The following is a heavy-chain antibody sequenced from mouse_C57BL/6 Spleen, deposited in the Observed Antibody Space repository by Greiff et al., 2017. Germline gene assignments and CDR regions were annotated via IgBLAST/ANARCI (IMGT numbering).Heavy chain of an antibody. J-gene: IGHJ3*01. CDR1: GFTFSSYA. V-gene: IGHV5-4*01. CDR3: AREGDYYDYAAWFAY. CDR2: SSDGGSYT. Sequence: EVKVVESGGGLVKPGGSLKLSCAASGFTFSSYAMSWVRQTPEKRLEWVATSSDGGSYTYYPDNVKGRFTISRDNAKNNLYLQMSHLKSEDTAMYYCAREGDYYDYAAWFAYWGQGTLVTVSA. D-gene: IGHD2-4*01.